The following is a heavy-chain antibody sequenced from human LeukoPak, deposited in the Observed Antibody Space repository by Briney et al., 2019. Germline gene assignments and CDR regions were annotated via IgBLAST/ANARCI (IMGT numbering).Heavy chain of an antibody. CDR1: GGSISSGGYY. V-gene: IGHV4-39*07. CDR2: INHSGST. Sequence: SETLSLTCTVSGGSISSGGYYWSWIRQPPGKGLEWIGEINHSGSTNYNPSLKSRVTISVDTSKNQFSLKLSSVTAADTAVYYCARGLVGYPPEGYWGQGTLVTVSS. J-gene: IGHJ4*02. CDR3: ARGLVGYPPEGY. D-gene: IGHD3-22*01.